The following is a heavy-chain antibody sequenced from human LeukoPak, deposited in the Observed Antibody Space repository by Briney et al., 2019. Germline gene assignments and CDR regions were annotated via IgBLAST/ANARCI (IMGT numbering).Heavy chain of an antibody. J-gene: IGHJ6*01. CDR2: IYSGGST. V-gene: IGHV3-53*01. CDR3: ARQIPGYYYYGMDV. CDR1: GFTVSGNY. Sequence: PGGSLRLSCAASGFTVSGNYMSWVRQAPGKGLEWGSVIYSGGSTYYANSVKGRFTISRDNSKNTLYLQINSLRAEDTAVYYCARQIPGYYYYGMDVWGQGATVTVSS.